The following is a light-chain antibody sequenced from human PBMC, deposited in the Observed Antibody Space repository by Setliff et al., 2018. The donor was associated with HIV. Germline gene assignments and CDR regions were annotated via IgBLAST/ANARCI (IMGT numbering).Light chain of an antibody. CDR1: SSDVGGYNY. CDR2: EVS. Sequence: QSALTQPASVSGSPGQSITISCTGTSSDVGGYNYVSWYQQHPGKAPKLMIYEVSNRPSGVSNRFSGSKSGNTASLTISGLQAEDEADYYCSSYTSSSTPLVVFGGGT. CDR3: SSYTSSSTPLVV. J-gene: IGLJ2*01. V-gene: IGLV2-14*01.